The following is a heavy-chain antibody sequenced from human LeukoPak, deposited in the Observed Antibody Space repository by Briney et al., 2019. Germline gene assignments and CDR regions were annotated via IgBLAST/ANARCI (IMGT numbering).Heavy chain of an antibody. Sequence: SETLSLTCTVSGGSISSSSYYWGWIRQPPGKGLEWIGSIYYSGSTYYNPSLKSRVTISVDTSKNQFSLKLSSVTAADTAVYYCARVRREHYDFWSGCYSYYYYYYMDVWGKGTTVTVSS. CDR3: ARVRREHYDFWSGCYSYYYYYYMDV. J-gene: IGHJ6*03. CDR2: IYYSGST. V-gene: IGHV4-39*07. CDR1: GGSISSSSYY. D-gene: IGHD3-3*01.